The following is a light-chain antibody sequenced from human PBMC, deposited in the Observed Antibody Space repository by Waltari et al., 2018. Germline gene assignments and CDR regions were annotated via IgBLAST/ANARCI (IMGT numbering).Light chain of an antibody. CDR3: QQYDGEVVT. CDR1: QSVTSTS. J-gene: IGKJ4*01. Sequence: EIVLTQSPGTLSSSPGERATLSCRASQSVTSTSLSWYQQKLGQAPRLLIYGTSSRATGIPDRFSGSGSGTDFTLTISRLEPEDFAVYYCQQYDGEVVTFGGGTKVEI. V-gene: IGKV3-20*01. CDR2: GTS.